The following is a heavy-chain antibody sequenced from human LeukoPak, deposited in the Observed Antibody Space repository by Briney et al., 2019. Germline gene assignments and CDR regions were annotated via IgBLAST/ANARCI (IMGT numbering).Heavy chain of an antibody. V-gene: IGHV4-34*01. J-gene: IGHJ3*02. D-gene: IGHD2-15*01. Sequence: PSETLSLTCAVYGGSFSGYYWSWIRQPPGKGLEWIGEINHSGSTNYNPSLKSRVTISVDTSKNQFSLKLSSVTAADTAVYYCALCSEAAFDTWGQGTMVTVSS. CDR2: INHSGST. CDR1: GGSFSGYY. CDR3: ALCSEAAFDT.